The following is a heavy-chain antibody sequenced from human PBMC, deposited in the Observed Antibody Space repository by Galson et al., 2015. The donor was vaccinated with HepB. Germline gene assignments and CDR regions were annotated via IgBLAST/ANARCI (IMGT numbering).Heavy chain of an antibody. V-gene: IGHV1-46*01. D-gene: IGHD3-22*01. J-gene: IGHJ4*02. CDR3: ARGGYYYDSSGYYPFDY. CDR1: GYTFTSYY. Sequence: CKASGYTFTSYYMHWVRQAPGQGLEWMGIINPSGGSTSYAQKFQGRVTMTRDTSTSTVYMELSSLRSEDTAVYYCARGGYYYDSSGYYPFDYWGQGTLVTVSS. CDR2: INPSGGST.